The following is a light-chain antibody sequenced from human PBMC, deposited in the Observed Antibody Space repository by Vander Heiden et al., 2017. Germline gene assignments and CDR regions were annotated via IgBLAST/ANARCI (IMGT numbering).Light chain of an antibody. Sequence: DIQMTQSPSSVSASVGDRVTIACRASQGISRWLAWYQQKPGKAPNLLIYAASNLQSGAPSRFSGSGSGTDFTLTISSLQPEDSATYYCQQANSFSLTFGGGTKVVIE. CDR2: AAS. V-gene: IGKV1-12*01. CDR1: QGISRW. CDR3: QQANSFSLT. J-gene: IGKJ4*01.